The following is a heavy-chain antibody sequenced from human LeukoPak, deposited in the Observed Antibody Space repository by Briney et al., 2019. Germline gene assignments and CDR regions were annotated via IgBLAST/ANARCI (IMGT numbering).Heavy chain of an antibody. CDR1: GYTFTSNY. Sequence: ASVKVSCKASGYTFTSNYIHWVRQAPGQGLEWMGIINPNGGSTNYAQKFQGRVTMTRDTSTSTVYMELSSLRSEDTAMYYCARDWVVGVAKYYFDYWGQGTLVTVSS. D-gene: IGHD1-26*01. CDR3: ARDWVVGVAKYYFDY. CDR2: INPNGGST. J-gene: IGHJ4*02. V-gene: IGHV1-46*01.